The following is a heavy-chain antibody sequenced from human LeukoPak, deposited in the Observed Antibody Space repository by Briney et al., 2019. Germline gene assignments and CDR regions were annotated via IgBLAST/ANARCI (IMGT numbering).Heavy chain of an antibody. CDR1: GFTFSSYG. V-gene: IGHV3-30*03. D-gene: IGHD2-2*01. CDR2: ISYDGSNK. J-gene: IGHJ4*02. Sequence: GGSLRLSCAASGFTFSSYGMHWVRQAPGKGLEWVAVISYDGSNKYYADSVKGRFTISRDNSKNTLYLQMNSLRAEDTAVYYCARVPYCSSTSCYAIFDYWGQGTPVTVPS. CDR3: ARVPYCSSTSCYAIFDY.